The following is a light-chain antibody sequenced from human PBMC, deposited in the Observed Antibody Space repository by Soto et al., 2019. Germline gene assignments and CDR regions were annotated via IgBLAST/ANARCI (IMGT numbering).Light chain of an antibody. CDR1: SSDVGGYNY. CDR3: SSHAGSSVV. V-gene: IGLV2-11*01. Sequence: QSAMAEPRSVSGSPGPSFTISCTGTSSDVGGYNYVSWYQQRPGKAPKLMIYDVTTRPSGVPDRFSGSKSGNTASLTISGLQAEDEADYYCSSHAGSSVVFGTGTKVTVL. CDR2: DVT. J-gene: IGLJ1*01.